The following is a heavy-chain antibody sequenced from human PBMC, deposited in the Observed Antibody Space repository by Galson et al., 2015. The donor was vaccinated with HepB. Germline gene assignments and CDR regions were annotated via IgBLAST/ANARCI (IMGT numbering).Heavy chain of an antibody. CDR3: WGGGYVEDY. J-gene: IGHJ4*02. D-gene: IGHD5-12*01. Sequence: SLRLSCAASGFTVSTNHMSWVRQAPGKGLECVSIIYSGDSSYYADSVKGRFTISRDNSKNTLYLQMNSLRAGDTAVYYCWGGGYVEDYWGQGTLVTVSS. CDR1: GFTVSTNH. V-gene: IGHV3-53*01. CDR2: IYSGDSS.